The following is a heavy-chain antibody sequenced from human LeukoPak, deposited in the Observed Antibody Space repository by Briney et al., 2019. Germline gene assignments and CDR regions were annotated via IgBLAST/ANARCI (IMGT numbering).Heavy chain of an antibody. CDR1: GFTFSSYW. J-gene: IGHJ6*04. Sequence: GGSLRLSCAASGFTFSSYWMSWVRQAPGKGLEWVANIKKDGTEKYYVDSVKGRFTISRDNAKNSLYLQMNSLRAEDTAVYYCAELGITMIGGVWGKGTTVTISS. CDR3: AELGITMIGGV. D-gene: IGHD3-10*02. CDR2: IKKDGTEK. V-gene: IGHV3-7*01.